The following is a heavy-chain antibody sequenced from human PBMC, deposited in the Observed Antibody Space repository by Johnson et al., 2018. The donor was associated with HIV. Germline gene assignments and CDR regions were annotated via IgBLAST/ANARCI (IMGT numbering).Heavy chain of an antibody. D-gene: IGHD7-27*01. V-gene: IGHV3-7*04. CDR3: ASDWGSRHAFDI. CDR1: GFTFSGSW. Sequence: VESGGGLVQPGGSLRLSCAASGFTFSGSWMSWVRQAPGKGLEWVANIKEHGSEKYYVDSVKGRFTISRDNSKNTLYLQMNRLRAEDTAVYYCASDWGSRHAFDIWGQGTMVTVSS. J-gene: IGHJ3*02. CDR2: IKEHGSEK.